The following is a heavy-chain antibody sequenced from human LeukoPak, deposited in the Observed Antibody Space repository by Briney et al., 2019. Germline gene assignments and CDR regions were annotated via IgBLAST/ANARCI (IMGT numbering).Heavy chain of an antibody. J-gene: IGHJ3*02. CDR1: GGSISSYY. CDR3: AASGGSYSDAFDI. Sequence: PSETLSLTCTVSGGSISSYYWSWIRQPPGKGLEWIGYIYYSGSTNYNPSLKSRVTISVDTSKNQFSLKLSSVTAADTAVYYCAASGGSYSDAFDIWGQGTMVTVSS. D-gene: IGHD1-26*01. V-gene: IGHV4-59*01. CDR2: IYYSGST.